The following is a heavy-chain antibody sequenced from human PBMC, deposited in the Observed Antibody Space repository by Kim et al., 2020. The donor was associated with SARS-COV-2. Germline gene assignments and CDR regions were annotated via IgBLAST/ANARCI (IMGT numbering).Heavy chain of an antibody. CDR2: GNGNT. J-gene: IGHJ4*02. CDR3: ARHGSGSAGGY. Sequence: GNGNTQYSQRFQARVTFTRDTSASTAYMELSSLRSEDTAVYYCARHGSGSAGGYWGQGTLVTVSS. D-gene: IGHD3-10*01. V-gene: IGHV1-3*01.